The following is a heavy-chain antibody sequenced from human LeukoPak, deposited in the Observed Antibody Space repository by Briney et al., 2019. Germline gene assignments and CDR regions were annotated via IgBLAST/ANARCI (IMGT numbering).Heavy chain of an antibody. CDR3: ATDPPLVGATERHFDY. Sequence: ASVKVSCKASGYTFNSSYMHWVRQAPGQGLEWMGIINPSDDSTRYAQKFQGRVTMTEDTSTDTAYMELSSLRSEDTAVYYCATDPPLVGATERHFDYWGQGTLVTVSS. J-gene: IGHJ4*02. D-gene: IGHD1-26*01. V-gene: IGHV1-46*02. CDR2: INPSDDST. CDR1: GYTFNSSY.